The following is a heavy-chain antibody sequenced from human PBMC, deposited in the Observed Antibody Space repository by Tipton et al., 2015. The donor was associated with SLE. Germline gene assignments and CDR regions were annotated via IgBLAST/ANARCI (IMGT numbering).Heavy chain of an antibody. V-gene: IGHV4-34*01. J-gene: IGHJ5*02. CDR1: GGSFSDYY. Sequence: GSLRLSCAVYGGSFSDYYWTWIRQPPGKGLEWIGEINHSGTTNYNPSLKSRVTISVDTSKNQFSLNLSPLTAADTAVYYCVAILKGDYNSWFDPWGQGTQVTVSS. CDR2: INHSGTT. CDR3: VAILKGDYNSWFDP. D-gene: IGHD4-17*01.